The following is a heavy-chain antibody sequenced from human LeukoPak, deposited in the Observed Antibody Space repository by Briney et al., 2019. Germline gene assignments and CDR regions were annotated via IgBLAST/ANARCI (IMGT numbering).Heavy chain of an antibody. J-gene: IGHJ6*02. CDR1: GGTFSSYA. CDR2: IIPSLVTA. CDR3: ARIEYYYDSSGYYYSNYYYGMDV. Sequence: ASVTVSCTASGGTFSSYAISWVRQAPKQGLEWMGGIIPSLVTANYAQKFQGRVTITADESTSTAYMELSSLRSEDTAVYYCARIEYYYDSSGYYYSNYYYGMDVWGQGTTVTVSS. V-gene: IGHV1-69*13. D-gene: IGHD3-22*01.